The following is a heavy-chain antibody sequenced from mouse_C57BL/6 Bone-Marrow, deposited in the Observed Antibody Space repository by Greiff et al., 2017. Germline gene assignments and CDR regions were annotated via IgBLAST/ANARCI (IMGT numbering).Heavy chain of an antibody. CDR2: ISDGGSYT. Sequence: EVPLVQSGRGLVKPGGSLKLSCAASGFTFSSYAMYWVSQTPEKRLEWVATISDGGSYTYYQDNVKGRFTIARDTAKNNLYLQRSQLNSEDTAMYYCAREDDGSSQFADWGQGTLVTVSA. V-gene: IGHV5-4*01. D-gene: IGHD1-1*01. CDR1: GFTFSSYA. J-gene: IGHJ3*01. CDR3: AREDDGSSQFAD.